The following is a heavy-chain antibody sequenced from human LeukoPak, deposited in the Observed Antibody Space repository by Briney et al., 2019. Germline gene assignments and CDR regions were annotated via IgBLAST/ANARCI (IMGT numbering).Heavy chain of an antibody. V-gene: IGHV4-4*07. J-gene: IGHJ4*02. Sequence: SETLSLTCTVSGGSISSYYWSWIRQPAGKGLEWIGRIYTSGSTNYNPSLKSRVTMSVDTSKNQFSLKLSSVTAADTAVYYCARDAELSGSYYARNFFDYWGQGTLVTVSS. D-gene: IGHD1-26*01. CDR1: GGSISSYY. CDR2: IYTSGST. CDR3: ARDAELSGSYYARNFFDY.